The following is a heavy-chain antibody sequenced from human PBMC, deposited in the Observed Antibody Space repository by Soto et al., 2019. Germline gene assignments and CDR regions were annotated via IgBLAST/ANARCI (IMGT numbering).Heavy chain of an antibody. CDR1: GFTFSSYA. D-gene: IGHD3-22*01. V-gene: IGHV3-23*01. CDR2: ISGSGGST. Sequence: GGSLRLSCAASGFTFSSYAMSWVRQAPGKGLEWVSAISGSGGSTYYADSVKGRFTISRDNSKNTLYLQMNSPRAEDTAVYYRAQWERIYYDSSGNWFDPWGQGTLVTVSS. CDR3: AQWERIYYDSSGNWFDP. J-gene: IGHJ5*02.